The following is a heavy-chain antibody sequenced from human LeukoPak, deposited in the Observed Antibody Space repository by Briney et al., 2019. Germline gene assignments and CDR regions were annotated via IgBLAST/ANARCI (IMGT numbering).Heavy chain of an antibody. Sequence: ASLKVSCKASGYTFTSYGISWVRQAPGQGLEWMGWINPNSGGTNYAQKFQGRVTMTRDTSISTAYMELSRLRSDDTAVYYCAREDFDYWGQGTLVTVSS. CDR1: GYTFTSYG. CDR3: AREDFDY. J-gene: IGHJ4*02. V-gene: IGHV1-2*02. CDR2: INPNSGGT.